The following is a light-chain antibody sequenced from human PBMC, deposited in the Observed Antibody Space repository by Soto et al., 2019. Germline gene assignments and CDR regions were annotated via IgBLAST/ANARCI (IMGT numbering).Light chain of an antibody. CDR1: QSVSSNY. Sequence: ESVLTQSPGAVSLSPGERATLSCRASQSVSSNYLAWYQQKPGQAPRLLIYGASTRATGIPDRFSGSGSGTDFTLTISRLEPEDSAVYYCQQYGSSPTWTFGQGSKADNK. CDR3: QQYGSSPTWT. CDR2: GAS. J-gene: IGKJ1*01. V-gene: IGKV3-20*01.